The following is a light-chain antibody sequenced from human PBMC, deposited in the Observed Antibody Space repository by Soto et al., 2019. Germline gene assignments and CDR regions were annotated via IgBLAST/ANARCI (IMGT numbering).Light chain of an antibody. CDR3: SSYRASSTTHYV. Sequence: QSALTQPASLSGSPGQSITISCTGTSNDVGGYNYVSWYQQHPGKAPKLMIYDVSNRPSGVSNRFSGSKSGNTASLTISGLQAEDEADYYCSSYRASSTTHYVFGTGTKVTVL. V-gene: IGLV2-14*03. J-gene: IGLJ1*01. CDR2: DVS. CDR1: SNDVGGYNY.